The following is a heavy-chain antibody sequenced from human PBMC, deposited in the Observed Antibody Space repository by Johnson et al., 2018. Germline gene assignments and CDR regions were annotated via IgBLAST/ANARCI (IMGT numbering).Heavy chain of an antibody. CDR3: AKDLINWNHVSYGMDV. D-gene: IGHD1-14*01. CDR1: GFTFSSYG. CDR2: ISYDGSNK. V-gene: IGHV3-30*18. J-gene: IGHJ6*01. Sequence: QVQLVESGGGVVQPGRSLRLSCAASGFTFSSYGMHWVRQAPGKGLEWVAVISYDGSNKYYADHVKGRFTISRDNSKNTLYLQMNSLRAEDTAVYYCAKDLINWNHVSYGMDVWGQGTTVTVSS.